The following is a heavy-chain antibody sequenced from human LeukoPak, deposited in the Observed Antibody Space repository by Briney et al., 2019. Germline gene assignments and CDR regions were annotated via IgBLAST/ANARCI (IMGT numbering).Heavy chain of an antibody. J-gene: IGHJ4*02. V-gene: IGHV3-72*01. Sequence: GGSLRLSCAVSGFTFSDHYMDWVRQAPGKGLEWVARSRNKANSYTTEYAASVRGRFTISRDDSQSSLHLQMNSLKTEDTAVYYCTTEVCTNGVCYLDYWGQGSLVTVSS. CDR1: GFTFSDHY. CDR3: TTEVCTNGVCYLDY. CDR2: SRNKANSYTT. D-gene: IGHD2-8*01.